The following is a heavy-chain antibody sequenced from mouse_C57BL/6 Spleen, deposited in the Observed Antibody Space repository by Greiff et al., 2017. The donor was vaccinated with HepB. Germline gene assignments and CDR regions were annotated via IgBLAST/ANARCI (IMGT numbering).Heavy chain of an antibody. V-gene: IGHV1-69*01. CDR1: GYTFTSYW. Sequence: QVQLQQPGAELVMPGASVKLSCKASGYTFTSYWMHWVKQRPGQGLEWIGEIDPSDSYTNYNQKFKGKSTLTVDKSSSTAYMQLNSLTSEDSAVYYCARGYDYDGFAYWGQGTLVTVSA. D-gene: IGHD2-4*01. CDR3: ARGYDYDGFAY. J-gene: IGHJ3*01. CDR2: IDPSDSYT.